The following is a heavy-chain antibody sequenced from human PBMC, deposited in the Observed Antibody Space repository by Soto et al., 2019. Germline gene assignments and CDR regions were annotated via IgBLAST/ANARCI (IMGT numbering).Heavy chain of an antibody. J-gene: IGHJ6*03. CDR3: ARERCSGGSCYSWGDYYYYMDV. CDR2: IGTAGDT. Sequence: GGSLRLSCAASGFTFSSYDMHWVRQATGKGLEWVSAIGTAGDTYYPGSVKGRVNISRENARNALYLQMNSLRAGDTAVYYCARERCSGGSCYSWGDYYYYMDVWGKGTTVTVSS. V-gene: IGHV3-13*01. D-gene: IGHD2-15*01. CDR1: GFTFSSYD.